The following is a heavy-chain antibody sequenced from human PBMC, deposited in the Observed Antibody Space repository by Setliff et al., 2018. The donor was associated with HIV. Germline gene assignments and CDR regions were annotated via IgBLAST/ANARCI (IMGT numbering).Heavy chain of an antibody. J-gene: IGHJ4*02. CDR3: ARGKIPYSSSWTDF. CDR1: GYTFSNYD. Sequence: GASVKVSCKASGYTFSNYDINWVRQAPGQGLEWMGRINPSGGSTSYAQKFQGRVTMTRDTSTSTVYMELSSLRSEDTAVYYCARGKIPYSSSWTDFWGKGTLVTVSS. V-gene: IGHV1-46*01. CDR2: INPSGGST. D-gene: IGHD6-13*01.